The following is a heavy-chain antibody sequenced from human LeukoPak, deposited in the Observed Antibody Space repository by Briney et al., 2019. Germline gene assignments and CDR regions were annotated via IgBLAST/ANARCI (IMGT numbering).Heavy chain of an antibody. CDR1: GGSISSYY. V-gene: IGHV4-59*01. CDR2: IYYSGST. J-gene: IGHJ4*02. Sequence: SETLSLTCTVSGGSISSYYWSWIRQPPGKGLEWIGYIYYSGSTNYNPSLKSRVTISVDTSKNQFSLKLSSVTAADTAVYYCAREGYYGSGLLDYWGQGTLVTVSS. D-gene: IGHD3-10*01. CDR3: AREGYYGSGLLDY.